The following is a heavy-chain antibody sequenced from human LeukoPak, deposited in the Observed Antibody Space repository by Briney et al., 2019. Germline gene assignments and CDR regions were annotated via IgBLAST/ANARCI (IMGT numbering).Heavy chain of an antibody. CDR3: ARQHDSYYYYYVDV. V-gene: IGHV4-38-2*01. D-gene: IGHD3-3*01. CDR2: LYHSDSI. J-gene: IGHJ6*03. Sequence: KPSETLSLTCDVSGYSITNGYYWVWLRQPPGKGLEWIGSLYHSDSIYYNPSLKSRVTMSVDTSKNQFSLRLSFVTAADTAVYFCARQHDSYYYYYVDVWGKGTTVTVSS. CDR1: GYSITNGYY.